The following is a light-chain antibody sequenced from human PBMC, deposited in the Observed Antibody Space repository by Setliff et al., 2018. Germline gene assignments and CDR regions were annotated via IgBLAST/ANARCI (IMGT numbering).Light chain of an antibody. CDR1: SSDVGGYNY. Sequence: QSVLTQPAAVSVSPGQSITISCAGSSSDVGGYNYVSWYQQHPGKAPKLMIYEVTKRPSGVSDRFSGSKSGNTASLTISGLQAEDEADYYCLSYTSETTHALFAGGTKVTVL. J-gene: IGLJ2*01. V-gene: IGLV2-14*03. CDR3: LSYTSETTHAL. CDR2: EVT.